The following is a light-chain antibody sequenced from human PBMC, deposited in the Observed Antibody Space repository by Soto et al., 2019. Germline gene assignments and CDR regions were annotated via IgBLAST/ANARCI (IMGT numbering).Light chain of an antibody. CDR2: EVS. CDR1: SIDVGGYNY. V-gene: IGLV2-14*01. Sequence: QSALTQPASVSGSPGQSITISCTGTSIDVGGYNYVSWYQQHPGKAPKFMIYEVSNRPSGVSNRFSGSKSGNTASLTISGLQAEDEADYYCSSYTSSSTLVVFGGGTKLTVL. CDR3: SSYTSSSTLVV. J-gene: IGLJ2*01.